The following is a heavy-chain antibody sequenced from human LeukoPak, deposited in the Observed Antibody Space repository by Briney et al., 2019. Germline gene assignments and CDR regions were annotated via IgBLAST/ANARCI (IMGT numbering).Heavy chain of an antibody. V-gene: IGHV4-30-4*01. D-gene: IGHD3-22*01. CDR1: GGSISSGDCY. CDR2: IYCSGST. Sequence: SQTLSLTCTVSGGSISSGDCYWSWIRQPPGKGLEWIGYIYCSGSTYYNPSLKSRVTISVDTSKNQFSLKLSSVTAADTAVYYCARGPTDNYYDRNNYYGMDVWGQGTTVTVSS. CDR3: ARGPTDNYYDRNNYYGMDV. J-gene: IGHJ6*02.